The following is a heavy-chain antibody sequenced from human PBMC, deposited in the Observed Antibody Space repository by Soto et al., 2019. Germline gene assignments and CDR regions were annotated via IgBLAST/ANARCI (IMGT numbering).Heavy chain of an antibody. D-gene: IGHD5-12*01. CDR1: GFTFSMYW. J-gene: IGHJ6*01. CDR3: ARGLRNYYGVDV. Sequence: EVQLVESGGGVVQPGGSLRLSCVASGFTFSMYWMHWVRQAPGKGLVWVSRVKYAGSIRTSANSGKGRFTISRDNAKNTAYLQMNSLRAEDSGVYYCARGLRNYYGVDVWGQGTTVIVSS. V-gene: IGHV3-74*03. CDR2: VKYAGSIR.